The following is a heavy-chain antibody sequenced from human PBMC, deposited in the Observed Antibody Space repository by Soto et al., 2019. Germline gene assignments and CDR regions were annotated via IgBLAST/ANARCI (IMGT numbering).Heavy chain of an antibody. CDR3: AKHNWNDGIGWFGY. CDR1: GFTFSGYG. Sequence: GGSLRLSCAASGFTFSGYGMSWVRQAPGKGLEWVSDISGSGGSTYYADSVKGRFTISRDNSKNTLFLQMNTLRAEDTALYYCAKHNWNDGIGWFGYWGQGTLVTVSS. V-gene: IGHV3-23*01. CDR2: ISGSGGST. J-gene: IGHJ4*02. D-gene: IGHD1-1*01.